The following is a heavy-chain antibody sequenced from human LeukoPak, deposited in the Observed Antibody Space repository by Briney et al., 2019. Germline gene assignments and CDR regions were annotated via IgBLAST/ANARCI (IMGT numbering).Heavy chain of an antibody. J-gene: IGHJ4*02. Sequence: PSETLSLTCAVYGGSFSGYYWSWIRQPPGKGLEWIGEINHSGSTNYNPSLKSRVTISVDTSKNQFSLKLSSVTAADTAVYYCARVDAVAGHFDYWGQGTLVTVSS. D-gene: IGHD6-19*01. CDR3: ARVDAVAGHFDY. V-gene: IGHV4-34*01. CDR1: GGSFSGYY. CDR2: INHSGST.